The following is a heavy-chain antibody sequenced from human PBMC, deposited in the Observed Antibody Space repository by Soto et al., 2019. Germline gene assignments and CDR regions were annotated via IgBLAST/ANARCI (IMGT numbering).Heavy chain of an antibody. CDR1: GYTFTTYF. J-gene: IGHJ4*02. D-gene: IGHD6-25*01. V-gene: IGHV1-2*02. CDR2: IFPGSGGK. Sequence: QVQLVQSGAEVVKPGASVKVSCKASGYTFTTYFLHWVRQAPGQGLEWLGWIFPGSGGKNYAQKFQGRVTMTRDTSINTAYMELSRRTSDDTGVYYCAREWQRGTDYWGQGALITVSS. CDR3: AREWQRGTDY.